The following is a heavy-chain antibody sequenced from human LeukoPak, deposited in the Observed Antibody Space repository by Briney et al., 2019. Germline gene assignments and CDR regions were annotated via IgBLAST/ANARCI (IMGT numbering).Heavy chain of an antibody. J-gene: IGHJ4*02. CDR3: ARGRPNYYFDY. V-gene: IGHV3-74*01. CDR1: GFTFSSYW. D-gene: IGHD1-1*01. Sequence: GGSLRLSCAASGFTFSSYWMHWVRQAPGKGLVWVSRITSADSSTSYADSVEGRFTISRDNARNTLYLQMNSLRAEDTAVYYCARGRPNYYFDYWGQGTLVTVSS. CDR2: ITSADSST.